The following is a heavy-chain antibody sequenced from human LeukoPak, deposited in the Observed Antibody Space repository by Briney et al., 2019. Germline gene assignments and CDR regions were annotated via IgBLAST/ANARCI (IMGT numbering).Heavy chain of an antibody. CDR3: ARGGASSRYFDY. V-gene: IGHV4-59*11. D-gene: IGHD1-26*01. J-gene: IGHJ4*02. Sequence: SETLSLTCTVSGGSISGQYWSWIRQPPGKGLEWIGSVSYSGSTNYNPSLNGRVTISLDTSKNQFSLRLNSVTAADTAVYYCARGGASSRYFDYWGQGTLVTVSS. CDR1: GGSISGQY. CDR2: VSYSGST.